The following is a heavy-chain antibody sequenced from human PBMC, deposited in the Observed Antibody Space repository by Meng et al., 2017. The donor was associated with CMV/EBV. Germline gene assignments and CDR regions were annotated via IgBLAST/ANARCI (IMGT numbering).Heavy chain of an antibody. CDR3: ARALCGGDCYSYYYCYGMDV. V-gene: IGHV3-11*04. CDR1: GFTFSDYY. Sequence: GESLKISCAASGFTFSDYYMSWIRQAPGKGLEWVSYISSSGSTIYYADSVKGRFTISRDNAKNSLYLQMNSLRAEDTAVYYCARALCGGDCYSYYYCYGMDVWGQGTTVTVSS. CDR2: ISSSGSTI. J-gene: IGHJ6*02. D-gene: IGHD2-21*01.